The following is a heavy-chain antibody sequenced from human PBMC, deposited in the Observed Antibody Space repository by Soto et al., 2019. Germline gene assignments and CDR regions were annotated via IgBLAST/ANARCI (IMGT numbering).Heavy chain of an antibody. J-gene: IGHJ3*02. CDR2: IIPNIGDT. V-gene: IGHV1-69*08. CDR3: ARDLGDSGAFDI. Sequence: SVKVSCKASGGTLSSYTFSWVRQAPGQGLEWMGRIIPNIGDTKYTKKFQGRVTITRDTSASTAYMELSSLRSEDTAVYYCARDLGDSGAFDIRGQGTMVTVSS. D-gene: IGHD3-10*01. CDR1: GGTLSSYT.